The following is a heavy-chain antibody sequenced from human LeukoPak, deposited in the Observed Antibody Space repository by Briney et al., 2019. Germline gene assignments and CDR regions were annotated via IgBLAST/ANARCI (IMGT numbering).Heavy chain of an antibody. J-gene: IGHJ5*02. Sequence: PSETLSLTCTVSGGSISSYYWSWIRQPAGKGLEWIGRIYTSGSTNYNPSLKSRVTMSVDTSKNQFSLKLSSVTAADTAMYYCARDNSVRDEAWWFNPWGQGTLVTVSS. CDR3: ARDNSVRDEAWWFNP. D-gene: IGHD5-24*01. CDR2: IYTSGST. V-gene: IGHV4-4*07. CDR1: GGSISSYY.